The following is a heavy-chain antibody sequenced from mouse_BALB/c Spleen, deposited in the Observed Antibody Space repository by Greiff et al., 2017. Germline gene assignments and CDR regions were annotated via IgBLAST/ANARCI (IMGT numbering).Heavy chain of an antibody. CDR1: GYAFSSYW. CDR3: ARYGSSPYYAMDY. J-gene: IGHJ4*01. Sequence: QGQLKQSGAELVRPGSSVKISCKASGYAFSSYWMNWVKQRPGQGLEWIGQIYPGDGDTNYNGKFKGKATLTADKSSSTAYMQLSSLTSEDSAVYFCARYGSSPYYAMDYWGQGTSVTVSS. CDR2: IYPGDGDT. D-gene: IGHD1-1*01. V-gene: IGHV1-80*01.